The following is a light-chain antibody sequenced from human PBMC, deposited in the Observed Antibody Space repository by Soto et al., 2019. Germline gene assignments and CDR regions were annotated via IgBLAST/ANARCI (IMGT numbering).Light chain of an antibody. CDR3: FSYAGRSDWV. CDR2: EGT. J-gene: IGLJ3*02. Sequence: QSALTQPASVSGSPGQSITISCTGTTTDIGNYNFVSWYQQHPGKAPKVVIYEGTQRPSGVSNRFSGSKSGNTASLTISGLQAEDEAVYYFFSYAGRSDWVFGGGTKLTVL. CDR1: TTDIGNYNF. V-gene: IGLV2-23*01.